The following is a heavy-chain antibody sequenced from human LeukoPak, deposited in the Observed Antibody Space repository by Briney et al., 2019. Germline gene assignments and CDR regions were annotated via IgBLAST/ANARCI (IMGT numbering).Heavy chain of an antibody. CDR2: ISYDGSNK. J-gene: IGHJ4*02. Sequence: GGSLRLSCAASGFTFSSYAMHWVRQAPGKGLEWVAVISYDGSNKYYADSVKGRFTISRDNSKNTLYLQMNSPRAEDTAVYYCARDIHSSPTYWGQGTLVTVSS. CDR1: GFTFSSYA. V-gene: IGHV3-30-3*01. D-gene: IGHD6-13*01. CDR3: ARDIHSSPTY.